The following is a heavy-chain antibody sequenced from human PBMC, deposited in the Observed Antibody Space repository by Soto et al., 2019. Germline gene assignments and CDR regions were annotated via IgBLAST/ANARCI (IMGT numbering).Heavy chain of an antibody. J-gene: IGHJ6*02. CDR1: GGTFSSYA. CDR2: IVPLFRTT. V-gene: IGHV1-69*06. Sequence: QVKLVQSGAEAKKPGSSVKVSCKTSGGTFSSYAISCVQQAPGQGLEWMGGIVPLFRTTNYAQKFQGRVTVTADTSTYTVYMELRGRKSGDTAVYYCARRGYSSTWSNLLDRSGLDVWRQGTTVTVSS. CDR3: ARRGYSSTWSNLLDRSGLDV. D-gene: IGHD6-13*01.